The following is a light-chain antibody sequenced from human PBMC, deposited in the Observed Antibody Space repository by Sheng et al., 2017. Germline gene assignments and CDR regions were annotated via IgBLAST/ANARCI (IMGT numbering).Light chain of an antibody. V-gene: IGKV3-11*01. CDR2: DAS. Sequence: LTQSPATLSLSPGERATLSCRASHNVTYFLSWYQQRHGQAPRLLIHDASRRASGIPSRFSGGGSGTDFTLSVTSLEPEDFAVYYCQQYADWPLTFGGGTTVQI. CDR3: QQYADWPLT. CDR1: HNVTYF. J-gene: IGKJ4*01.